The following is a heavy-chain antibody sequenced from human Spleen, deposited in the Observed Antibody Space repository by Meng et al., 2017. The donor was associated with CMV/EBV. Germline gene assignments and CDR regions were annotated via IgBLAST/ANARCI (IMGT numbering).Heavy chain of an antibody. V-gene: IGHV1-2*02. CDR1: GYTFTTYY. Sequence: ASVKVSCKTSGYTFTTYYIHWVRQAPGQGLEWMGWINPNSGGTNYAQKFQGRVTMTRDTSISTAYMELRRLRSDDTALYYCARDNYGKAEFDYWGQGTLVTSPQ. D-gene: IGHD3-16*01. CDR2: INPNSGGT. J-gene: IGHJ4*02. CDR3: ARDNYGKAEFDY.